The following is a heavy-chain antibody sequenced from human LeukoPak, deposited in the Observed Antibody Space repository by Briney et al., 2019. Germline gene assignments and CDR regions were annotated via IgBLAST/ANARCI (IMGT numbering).Heavy chain of an antibody. Sequence: ASVKVSCKASGGTFSSYAINWVRQATGQGLEWMGWMNPNSGNTGYAQKFQGRVTMTRNTSISTAYMELSSLRSEDTAVYYCARGPDGTYYDFWSGYWNYYYYGMDVWGQGTTVTVSS. J-gene: IGHJ6*02. CDR2: MNPNSGNT. V-gene: IGHV1-8*02. CDR3: ARGPDGTYYDFWSGYWNYYYYGMDV. CDR1: GGTFSSYA. D-gene: IGHD3-3*01.